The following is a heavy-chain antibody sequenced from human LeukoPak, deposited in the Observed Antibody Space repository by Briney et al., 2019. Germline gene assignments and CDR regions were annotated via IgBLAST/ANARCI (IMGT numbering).Heavy chain of an antibody. V-gene: IGHV3-30-3*01. CDR3: ARDYGDPAYGMDV. Sequence: GGSLRLSCAASGFTFSSYAMHWVRQAPGKGLEWVAVISYDGSNKYYADSVKGRFTISRDNSKNTLYLQMNSLRAEDSAVYYCARDYGDPAYGMDVWGQGTTVTVSS. D-gene: IGHD4-17*01. CDR1: GFTFSSYA. CDR2: ISYDGSNK. J-gene: IGHJ6*02.